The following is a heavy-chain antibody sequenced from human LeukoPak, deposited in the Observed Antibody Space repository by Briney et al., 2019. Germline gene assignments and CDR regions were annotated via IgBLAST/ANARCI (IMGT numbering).Heavy chain of an antibody. CDR3: ARPSLNYDILTGYSPGAFDI. J-gene: IGHJ3*02. CDR2: IYYSGST. V-gene: IGHV4-39*07. Sequence: SETLSLTCTVSGGSVSSSSYYWGWIRQPPGKGLEWIGSIYYSGSTYYNPSLKSRVTISVDTSENQFSLKLSSVTAADTAVYYCARPSLNYDILTGYSPGAFDIWGQGTMVTVSS. D-gene: IGHD3-9*01. CDR1: GGSVSSSSYY.